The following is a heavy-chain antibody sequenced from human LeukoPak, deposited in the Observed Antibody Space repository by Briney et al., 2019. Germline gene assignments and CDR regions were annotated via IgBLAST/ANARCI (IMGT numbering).Heavy chain of an antibody. Sequence: SETLSLTCTVSGGSITGSFWGWFRQSPGKGLESIGFLHESGSTIYNASLMGRASISADTSRSQFSLRLTSVTAADTAVYFCTTGGGWLTDYWGRGTLVTVSS. V-gene: IGHV4-59*01. CDR3: TTGGGWLTDY. CDR1: GGSITGSF. CDR2: LHESGST. J-gene: IGHJ4*02. D-gene: IGHD5-24*01.